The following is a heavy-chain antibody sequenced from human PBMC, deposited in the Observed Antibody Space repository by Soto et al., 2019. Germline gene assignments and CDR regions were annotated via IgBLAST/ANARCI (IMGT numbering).Heavy chain of an antibody. D-gene: IGHD3-16*01. CDR1: GFAFSTYG. CDR3: AKGGSFDI. V-gene: IGHV3-30*18. J-gene: IGHJ4*02. CDR2: ITSDVNYK. Sequence: VGSLRLSCAASGFAFSTYGLHWVRQAPGKELEWVAIITSDVNYKYYADSVKGRFTISRDNSKNTLFLQMNSLRAEDTAVYYCAKGGSFDIWGQGTLVTVSS.